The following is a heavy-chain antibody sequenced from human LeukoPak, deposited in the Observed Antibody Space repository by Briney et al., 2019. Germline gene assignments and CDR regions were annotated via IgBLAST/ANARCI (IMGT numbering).Heavy chain of an antibody. D-gene: IGHD2-15*01. J-gene: IGHJ6*03. CDR3: ARDPGYCSGGSCQYYYYYYMDV. CDR1: GFTFSSYS. Sequence: GGSLRLSCAASGFTFSSYSMDWVRQAPGKGLEWVSSISSSSSYIYYADSVKGRFTISRDNAKNSLYLQMNSLRAEDTAVYYCARDPGYCSGGSCQYYYYYYMDVWGKGTTVTVSS. CDR2: ISSSSSYI. V-gene: IGHV3-21*01.